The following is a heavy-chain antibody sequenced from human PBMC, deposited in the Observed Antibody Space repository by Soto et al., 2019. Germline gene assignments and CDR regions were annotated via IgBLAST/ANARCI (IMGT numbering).Heavy chain of an antibody. J-gene: IGHJ5*02. D-gene: IGHD1-26*01. CDR2: IDPSDSYT. CDR1: GYSFTSYW. Sequence: LKISCKGSGYSFTSYWISWVRQMPGKGLEWMGRIDPSDSYTNYSPSFQGHVTISADKSISTAYLQWSSLKASDTAMYYCAALPSGSYSLNWFDPWGQGTLVTVSS. CDR3: AALPSGSYSLNWFDP. V-gene: IGHV5-10-1*01.